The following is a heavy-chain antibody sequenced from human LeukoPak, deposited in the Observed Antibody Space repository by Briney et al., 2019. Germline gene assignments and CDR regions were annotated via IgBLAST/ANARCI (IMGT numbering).Heavy chain of an antibody. CDR2: IYNGGII. CDR1: GDSISRYY. Sequence: SSETQSLTCTVSGDSISRYYWSWIRQPAGKGLEWIGRIYNGGIITYNPSLKSRVTMSIDTSNNQFSLRLRFVTAADTAVYYCAREGKITMVRGVIRYYYMDVWGKGTTVTISS. CDR3: AREGKITMVRGVIRYYYMDV. V-gene: IGHV4-4*07. D-gene: IGHD3-10*01. J-gene: IGHJ6*03.